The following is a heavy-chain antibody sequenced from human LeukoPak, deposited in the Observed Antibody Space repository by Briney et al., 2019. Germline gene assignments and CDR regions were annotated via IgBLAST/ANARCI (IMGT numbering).Heavy chain of an antibody. Sequence: PGGSLRLSCAASGFTFSSYWMHWVRHAPGKGLVWVSRINSDGSSTSYADSVRGRFTISRDNAKNTLYLQMNSLRAEDTAVYYCARGYCSSTSCPKAYYFDWGGEGTLVAVS. CDR2: INSDGSST. CDR3: ARGYCSSTSCPKAYYFDW. CDR1: GFTFSSYW. V-gene: IGHV3-74*01. J-gene: IGHJ4*02. D-gene: IGHD2-2*01.